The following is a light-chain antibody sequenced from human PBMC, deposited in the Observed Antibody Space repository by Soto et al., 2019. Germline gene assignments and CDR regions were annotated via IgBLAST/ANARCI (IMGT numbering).Light chain of an antibody. V-gene: IGLV2-14*01. Sequence: QSALAQPASVSGSPGQSITISCTGTSSDIGYDNFVSWYQHHPGKAPKLVIYDVSNRPSAVSNRFSGSKSGNTASLSISGLQAEDEADDYCCSCTRDTTVVFGGGTKVTVL. J-gene: IGLJ2*01. CDR1: SSDIGYDNF. CDR3: CSCTRDTTVV. CDR2: DVS.